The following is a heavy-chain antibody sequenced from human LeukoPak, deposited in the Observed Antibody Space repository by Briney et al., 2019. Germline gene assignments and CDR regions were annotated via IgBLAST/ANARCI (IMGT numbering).Heavy chain of an antibody. J-gene: IGHJ6*04. CDR1: GYTFTSYY. V-gene: IGHV1-46*01. CDR3: ARDRPWFGAGDYYYGMDV. CDR2: INPSGGST. Sequence: ASVKVSCKASGYTFTSYYMHWVRQAPGQGLEWMGIINPSGGSTSYAQKFQGRVNMTRDTSTSTVYMELSSLRSEDTAVYYCARDRPWFGAGDYYYGMDVWGKGTTVTVSS. D-gene: IGHD3-10*01.